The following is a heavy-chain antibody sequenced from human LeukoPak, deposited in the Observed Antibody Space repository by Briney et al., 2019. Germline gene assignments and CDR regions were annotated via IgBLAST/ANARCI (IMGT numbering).Heavy chain of an antibody. CDR3: ARGRQANDFWSGYYLAHPWGGMDV. J-gene: IGHJ6*02. CDR2: ISYDGSNK. CDR1: GFTFSSYA. D-gene: IGHD3-3*01. Sequence: PGGSLRLSCAASGFTFSSYAMHWVRQAPGKGLEWVAGISYDGSNKYYADSVKGRFTIFRDNSKNTLYLQMNSLRPEDTAVYYCARGRQANDFWSGYYLAHPWGGMDVWGQGTTVTVSS. V-gene: IGHV3-30-3*01.